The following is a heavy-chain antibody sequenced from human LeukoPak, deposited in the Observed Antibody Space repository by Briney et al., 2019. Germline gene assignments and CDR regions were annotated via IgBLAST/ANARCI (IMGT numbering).Heavy chain of an antibody. CDR3: ANSCSSTSCYGMDV. D-gene: IGHD2-2*01. CDR2: ISYDGSNK. V-gene: IGHV3-30*18. CDR1: GFTFSSYG. Sequence: PGGSLILSCAASGFTFSSYGMHWVRQAPGKGLEWVAVISYDGSNKYYADSVKGRFTISRDNSKNTLYLQMNSLRAEDTAVCYCANSCSSTSCYGMDVWGQGTTVTVSS. J-gene: IGHJ6*02.